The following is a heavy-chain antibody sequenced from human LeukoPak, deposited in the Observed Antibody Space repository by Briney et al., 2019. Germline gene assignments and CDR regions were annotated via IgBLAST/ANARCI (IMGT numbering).Heavy chain of an antibody. D-gene: IGHD7-27*01. V-gene: IGHV3-23*01. Sequence: GGSLRLSCAASGFTFSSYTMSWVRQAPGKGLEWVSTITTSDGNTYYADSVKGRFTVSRDNSKNTLFLQMNSLRAEDTAVYYCAKDGGLWVSAHWGDSWGRGTLVTASS. CDR3: AKDGGLWVSAHWGDS. J-gene: IGHJ4*02. CDR2: ITTSDGNT. CDR1: GFTFSSYT.